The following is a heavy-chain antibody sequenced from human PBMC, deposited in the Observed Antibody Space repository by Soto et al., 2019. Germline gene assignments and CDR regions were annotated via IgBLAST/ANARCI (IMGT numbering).Heavy chain of an antibody. D-gene: IGHD2-15*01. CDR2: INSDGSVS. Sequence: EVQLVESGGGLVQPGGSLRLSCAASGFTFSNYWMYGVRQAPGKGLEWVSRINSDGSVSSYADSVKGRLTISRDNVKNTLYLQMDSLRAEDTAVYYCARGDCVGGTCYSLAGSFYYCMDVWGKGTTVTVFS. V-gene: IGHV3-74*02. CDR1: GFTFSNYW. J-gene: IGHJ6*03. CDR3: ARGDCVGGTCYSLAGSFYYCMDV.